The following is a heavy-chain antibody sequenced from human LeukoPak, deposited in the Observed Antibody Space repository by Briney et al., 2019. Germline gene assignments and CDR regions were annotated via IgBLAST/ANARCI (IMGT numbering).Heavy chain of an antibody. CDR1: GFTFSTSW. J-gene: IGHJ4*02. CDR3: ARGRYSGTTYYFDY. CDR2: IKKDGSET. Sequence: GGSLRLSCEASGFTFSTSWMSWVRQVPGKGLEWVANIKKDGSETYYVDSVKGRFTISRDNAKNSLYLQMNSLRAEDMAMYYCARGRYSGTTYYFDYWGQGTLVTVSS. D-gene: IGHD5-12*01. V-gene: IGHV3-7*03.